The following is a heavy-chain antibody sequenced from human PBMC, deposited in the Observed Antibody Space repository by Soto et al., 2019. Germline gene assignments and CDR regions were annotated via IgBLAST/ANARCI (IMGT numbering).Heavy chain of an antibody. D-gene: IGHD3-9*01. J-gene: IGHJ4*02. Sequence: EVQLLESGGGLVQPGGSLRLSCAASGFTFSSYAMTWVRQAPGKGLEWVSAISGSGGSTYYADSVKGRFTISRDNSKNTLYLQMNSLRAEDTAVYYCAKLPRPTLTPFYWGQGTLVTVSS. CDR3: AKLPRPTLTPFY. V-gene: IGHV3-23*01. CDR2: ISGSGGST. CDR1: GFTFSSYA.